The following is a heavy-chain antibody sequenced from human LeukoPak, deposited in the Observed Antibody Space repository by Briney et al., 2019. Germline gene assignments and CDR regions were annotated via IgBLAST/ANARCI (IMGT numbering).Heavy chain of an antibody. CDR2: IIPISGTA. V-gene: IGHV1-69*05. D-gene: IGHD2-2*01. J-gene: IGHJ6*03. CDR3: ARGLQYQLLKALGYYYMDV. Sequence: GSSVTVSCKASGGSFSSHAIAWVRQAPGQGPEWMGGIIPISGTASYAQKFQGRVTITTDESTSTAYIELSSLTSDDTAVYYCARGLQYQLLKALGYYYMDVWGEGTTVTVSS. CDR1: GGSFSSHA.